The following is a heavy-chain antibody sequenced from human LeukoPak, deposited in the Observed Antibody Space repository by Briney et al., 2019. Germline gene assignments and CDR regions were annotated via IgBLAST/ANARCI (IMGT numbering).Heavy chain of an antibody. Sequence: GGSLRLSCAASGFSFSNYAMNWVRQAPGKGLEWVSVISGSGGSTYHADSVKGRFTISRDNSKNTLYLEMNSLRAEDTAVYYCAKEHYDSSGYYYRYFQHWGQGTLVSVSS. V-gene: IGHV3-23*01. CDR3: AKEHYDSSGYYYRYFQH. CDR2: ISGSGGST. D-gene: IGHD3-22*01. CDR1: GFSFSNYA. J-gene: IGHJ1*01.